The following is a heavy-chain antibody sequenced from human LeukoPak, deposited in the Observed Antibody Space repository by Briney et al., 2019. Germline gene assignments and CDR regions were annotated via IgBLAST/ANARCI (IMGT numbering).Heavy chain of an antibody. D-gene: IGHD3-22*01. CDR2: TYYRSKWYN. V-gene: IGHV6-1*01. CDR3: ARTYYDSSGYIPFFDY. J-gene: IGHJ4*02. CDR1: GDSVSSNSAA. Sequence: SQTLSLTCAIFGDSVSSNSAAWNWIRQSPSRGLEWLGRTYYRSKWYNDYAVSVKSRITINPDTSKNQFSLQLNSVTPEDTAVYYCARTYYDSSGYIPFFDYWGQGTLVTVSS.